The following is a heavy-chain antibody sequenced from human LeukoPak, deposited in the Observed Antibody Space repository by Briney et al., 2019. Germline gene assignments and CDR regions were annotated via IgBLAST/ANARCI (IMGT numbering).Heavy chain of an antibody. D-gene: IGHD6-19*01. CDR2: FDPEDGET. V-gene: IGHV1-24*01. Sequence: GASVKVSCKVSGYTLTELSMHWVRQAPGKGLEWMGGFDPEDGETIYAQKFQGRVTMTEDTSTDTAYMELGSLRSEDTAVYYCATDVRSGWDFYYFDYWGQGTLVTVSS. CDR1: GYTLTELS. CDR3: ATDVRSGWDFYYFDY. J-gene: IGHJ4*02.